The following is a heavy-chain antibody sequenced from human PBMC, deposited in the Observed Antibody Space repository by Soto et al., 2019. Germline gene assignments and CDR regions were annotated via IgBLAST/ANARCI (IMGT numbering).Heavy chain of an antibody. CDR3: ARDPRSGYDSSGYYYTGAFDI. D-gene: IGHD3-22*01. CDR2: IYYSGST. Sequence: SETLSGTWSVSGGSISSCGYYWSWIRQHPGKGLEWIGYIYYSGSTYYNPSLKSRVTISVDTSKNQFSLKLSSVTAADTAVYYCARDPRSGYDSSGYYYTGAFDIWGKGTMVTVSS. V-gene: IGHV4-31*02. CDR1: GGSISSCGYY. J-gene: IGHJ3*02.